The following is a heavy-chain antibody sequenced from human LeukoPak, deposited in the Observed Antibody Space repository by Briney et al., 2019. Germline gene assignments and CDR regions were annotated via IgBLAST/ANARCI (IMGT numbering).Heavy chain of an antibody. V-gene: IGHV4-59*01. CDR3: ARSRDSSGYRNNWFDP. CDR2: IYSSGST. J-gene: IGHJ5*02. D-gene: IGHD3-22*01. Sequence: PSETLSLTCTVSDDSMSSYYWIWIRQPPGKGLEWIGYIYSSGSTNYNPSLKSRVTMSVDTSKNQFSLKLNSVTAADTAVYYCARSRDSSGYRNNWFDPWGQGTLVTVSS. CDR1: DDSMSSYY.